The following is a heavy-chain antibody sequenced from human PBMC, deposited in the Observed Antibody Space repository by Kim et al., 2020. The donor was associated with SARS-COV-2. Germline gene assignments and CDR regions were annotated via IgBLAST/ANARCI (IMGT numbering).Heavy chain of an antibody. Sequence: GGSLRLSCAGSGFTFSSYEMNWVRQAPGKGLEWVSYISSSGSTTYYADSVRGRFTISRDNAKNSLYLQMNSLRAEDTAVDYCARVYHSSSWYGVDYWGQGTLVTVSS. V-gene: IGHV3-48*03. CDR2: ISSSGSTT. CDR3: ARVYHSSSWYGVDY. J-gene: IGHJ4*02. D-gene: IGHD6-13*01. CDR1: GFTFSSYE.